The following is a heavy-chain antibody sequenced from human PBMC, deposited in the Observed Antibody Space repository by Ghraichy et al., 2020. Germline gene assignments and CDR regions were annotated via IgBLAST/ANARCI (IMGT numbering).Heavy chain of an antibody. CDR2: IIPIFGTA. CDR1: GGTSSSYA. V-gene: IGHV1-69*13. CDR3: ARVPQGYYYGMDV. J-gene: IGHJ6*02. Sequence: SVKVSCKASGGTSSSYAISWVRQAPGQGLEWMGGIIPIFGTANYAQKFQGRVTITADESTSTAYMELSSLRSEDTAVYYCARVPQGYYYGMDVWGQGTTVTVSS.